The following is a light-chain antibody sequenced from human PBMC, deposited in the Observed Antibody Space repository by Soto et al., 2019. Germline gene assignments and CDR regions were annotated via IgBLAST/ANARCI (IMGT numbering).Light chain of an antibody. V-gene: IGKV3-20*01. CDR1: QSVSRR. J-gene: IGKJ5*01. CDR2: GAS. CDR3: QHYGETPIT. Sequence: EIVLTQSPGTLSLSPGGRATLSCRASQSVSRRLAWYQHRPGQSPRLLISGASMRASGVPVRFSGSGSGTDFTLTISRLEPEDLAVYYCQHYGETPITFGLGTRLE.